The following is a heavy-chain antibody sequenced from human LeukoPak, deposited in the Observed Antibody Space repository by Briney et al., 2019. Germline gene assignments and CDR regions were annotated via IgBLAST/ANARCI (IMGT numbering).Heavy chain of an antibody. D-gene: IGHD3-3*01. CDR3: ARGGALRFLEWLSLYWFDP. J-gene: IGHJ5*02. CDR1: GGSISSGSYY. Sequence: SETLSLTCTVSGGSISSGSYYWSWIRQPPGKGLEWIGEINHSGSTNYNPSLKSRVTISVDTSKNQFSLKLSSVTAADTAVYYCARGGALRFLEWLSLYWFDPWGQGTLVTVSS. V-gene: IGHV4-39*07. CDR2: INHSGST.